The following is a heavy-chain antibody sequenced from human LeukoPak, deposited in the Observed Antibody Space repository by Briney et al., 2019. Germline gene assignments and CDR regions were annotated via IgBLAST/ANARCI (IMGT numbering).Heavy chain of an antibody. CDR1: GFTFSSYS. Sequence: GGSLRLSCAASGFTFSSYSMSWVRQAPGKGLEWVANIKQDGSEKYYVDSVKGRFTISRDNAKSSLYLQMNSLRAEDTAVYYCARGRYCSSTSCPLFDYWGQGTLVTVSS. J-gene: IGHJ4*02. CDR2: IKQDGSEK. V-gene: IGHV3-7*04. D-gene: IGHD2-2*01. CDR3: ARGRYCSSTSCPLFDY.